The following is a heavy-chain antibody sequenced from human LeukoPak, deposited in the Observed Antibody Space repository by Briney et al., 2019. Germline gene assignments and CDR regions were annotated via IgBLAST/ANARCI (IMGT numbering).Heavy chain of an antibody. Sequence: SETLSLTCTVSGGSISSSSYYWGWIRQPPGKGLEWIGSIYYSGSTYYNPSLKSRVTISVDTSKNQFSLKLSSVTAADTAVYYCAMKGIGYGDYYFDYWGQGTLVTVSS. J-gene: IGHJ4*02. CDR3: AMKGIGYGDYYFDY. D-gene: IGHD4-17*01. CDR1: GGSISSSSYY. V-gene: IGHV4-39*01. CDR2: IYYSGST.